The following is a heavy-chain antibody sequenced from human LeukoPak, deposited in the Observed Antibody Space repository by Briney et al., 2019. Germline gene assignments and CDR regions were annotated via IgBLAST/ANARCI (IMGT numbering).Heavy chain of an antibody. CDR2: MNPNSGNT. CDR1: GYTFTSYD. D-gene: IGHD6-6*01. CDR3: ARDPIAARPEDYYYYYGMDV. V-gene: IGHV1-8*01. J-gene: IGHJ6*02. Sequence: ASVKVSCKASGYTFTSYDINWVRQATGQGLEWMGWMNPNSGNTGYAQKFQGRVTMTRDTSTSTVYMELSSLRSEDTAVYYCARDPIAARPEDYYYYYGMDVWGQGTTVTVSS.